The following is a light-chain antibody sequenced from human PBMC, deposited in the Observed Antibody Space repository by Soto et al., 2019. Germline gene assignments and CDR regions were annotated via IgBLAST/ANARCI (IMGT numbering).Light chain of an antibody. J-gene: IGKJ5*01. V-gene: IGKV3-20*01. Sequence: VMLTQSPATLSLSPGERATLSCRASQSVSNNYLAWYQQKPGQAPRLLIYGASNRATGIPDRISGSGSGTDFTLTISRLEPEDFAVYYCQQYGSSSITFGQGTRLEIK. CDR2: GAS. CDR3: QQYGSSSIT. CDR1: QSVSNNY.